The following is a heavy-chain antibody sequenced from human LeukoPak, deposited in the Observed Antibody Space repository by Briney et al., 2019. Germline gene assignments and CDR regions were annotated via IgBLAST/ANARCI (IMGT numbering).Heavy chain of an antibody. Sequence: GASVKVSCKASGYTFTSYGISWVRQAPGQGLEWMGWISAYNGNTNYAQKLQGRVTMTTDTSTSTAYMELRSLRSDDTAVYYCARVRDYYYESSAPDYWGQGTLVTVSS. CDR3: ARVRDYYYESSAPDY. CDR2: ISAYNGNT. J-gene: IGHJ4*02. V-gene: IGHV1-18*01. CDR1: GYTFTSYG. D-gene: IGHD3-22*01.